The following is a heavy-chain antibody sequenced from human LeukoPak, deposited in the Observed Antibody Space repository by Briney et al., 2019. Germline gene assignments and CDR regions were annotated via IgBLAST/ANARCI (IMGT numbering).Heavy chain of an antibody. D-gene: IGHD2-8*01. J-gene: IGHJ4*02. V-gene: IGHV1-2*02. Sequence: ASVKVSCKASGYTFTGYYMHWVRQAPGRGLEWMGWINPNSGGTNYAQKFQGRVTMTRDTSISTAYMELSRLRSDDTAVYYCARGLKSCINGVCYDRDWGQGTLVTVSS. CDR1: GYTFTGYY. CDR3: ARGLKSCINGVCYDRD. CDR2: INPNSGGT.